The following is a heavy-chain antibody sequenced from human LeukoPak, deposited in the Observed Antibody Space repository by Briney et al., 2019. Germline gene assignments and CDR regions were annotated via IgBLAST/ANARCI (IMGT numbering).Heavy chain of an antibody. V-gene: IGHV4-61*02. D-gene: IGHD2-21*02. J-gene: IGHJ1*01. CDR2: IYTSGST. CDR1: GGSISSGSYY. Sequence: SQTLSLTCTVSGGSISSGSYYWSWIRQPAGKGLEWIGRIYTSGSTNYNPSLKSRVTISLDTSKNQFSLRLSSVTAADTAVYYCARGDCGGDCYTEYFQHWGQGTLVTVSS. CDR3: ARGDCGGDCYTEYFQH.